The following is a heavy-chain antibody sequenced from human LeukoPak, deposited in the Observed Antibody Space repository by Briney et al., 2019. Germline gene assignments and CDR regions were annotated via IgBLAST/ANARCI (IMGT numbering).Heavy chain of an antibody. J-gene: IGHJ4*02. CDR3: ARTTWPRRESDY. CDR1: GGPISSYF. D-gene: IGHD2/OR15-2a*01. Sequence: PSETLSLTCSVSGGPISSYFWSWIRQPPGKGLEWIGHIYYRGSTDYNPSLKSRVTISVDASKNQFSLRLNSVTAADTAMYYCARTTWPRRESDYWGQGTLVTVSS. CDR2: IYYRGST. V-gene: IGHV4-59*01.